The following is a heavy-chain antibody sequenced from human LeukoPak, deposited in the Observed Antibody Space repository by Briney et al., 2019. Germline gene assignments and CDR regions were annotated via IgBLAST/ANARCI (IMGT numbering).Heavy chain of an antibody. V-gene: IGHV4-4*02. D-gene: IGHD5-18*01. CDR1: GFTFSSYSM. CDR2: IYHDGST. CDR3: ARDRGGYTYSHDY. Sequence: PGGSLRLSCAASGFTFSSYSMTWVRQAPGKGLEWIGEIYHDGSTNYNPSLKSRVTISMDKSKNQLSLKLNFVTAADTAVYYCARDRGGYTYSHDYWGQGTLVTVSS. J-gene: IGHJ4*02.